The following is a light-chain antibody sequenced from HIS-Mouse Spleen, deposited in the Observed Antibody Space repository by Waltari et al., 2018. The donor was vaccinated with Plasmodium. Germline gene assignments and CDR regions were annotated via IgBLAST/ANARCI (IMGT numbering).Light chain of an antibody. J-gene: IGKJ2*01. CDR3: QQRSNWPLYT. Sequence: EILLTQSPATLSLSPGASAPISCRASQSVSSYLAWYQQKPGQAPRLLIYDASNRATGIPARFSGSGSGTDFTLTISSLEPEDFAVYYCQQRSNWPLYTFGQGTKLEIK. CDR1: QSVSSY. V-gene: IGKV3-11*01. CDR2: DAS.